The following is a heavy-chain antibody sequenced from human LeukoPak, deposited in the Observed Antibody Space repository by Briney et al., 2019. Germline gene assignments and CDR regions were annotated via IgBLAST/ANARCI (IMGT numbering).Heavy chain of an antibody. V-gene: IGHV4-34*01. CDR2: INHSGST. D-gene: IGHD4-17*01. Sequence: SETLSLTCAVYGGSFSGYYWSWIRQPPGKGLEWTGEINHSGSTNYNPSLKSRVTISVDTSKNQFSLKLSSVTAADTAVYYCARGELGLRRRYFAALDYWGQGTLVTVSS. CDR1: GGSFSGYY. CDR3: ARGELGLRRRYFAALDY. J-gene: IGHJ4*02.